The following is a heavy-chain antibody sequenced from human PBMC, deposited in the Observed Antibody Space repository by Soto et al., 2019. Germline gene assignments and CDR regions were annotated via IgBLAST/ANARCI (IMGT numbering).Heavy chain of an antibody. CDR2: ISAYNGNT. CDR1: GYTFTSYG. J-gene: IGHJ6*02. V-gene: IGHV1-18*01. D-gene: IGHD5-18*01. Sequence: ASVKVSCKASGYTFTSYGISWVRQAPGQGLEWMGWISAYNGNTNYAQKLQGRVTMTTDTSTSTAYMELSSLRSEDTAVYYCARGVTAMAYFYYYYGMDVWGQGTTVTVSS. CDR3: ARGVTAMAYFYYYYGMDV.